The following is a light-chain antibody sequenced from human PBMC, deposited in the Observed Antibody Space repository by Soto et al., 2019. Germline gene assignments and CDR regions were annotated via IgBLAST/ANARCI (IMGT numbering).Light chain of an antibody. CDR2: EVS. J-gene: IGLJ2*01. Sequence: QSVLTQPPSASGSPGQSVTISCTGTRSDVGGYNYVSWYQQHPGKAPKVMIYEVSKRPSGVPDRFSGSKSGNTASLTVSGLQAEDEADYYCSSYAGSRVVFGGGTKLTVL. V-gene: IGLV2-8*01. CDR1: RSDVGGYNY. CDR3: SSYAGSRVV.